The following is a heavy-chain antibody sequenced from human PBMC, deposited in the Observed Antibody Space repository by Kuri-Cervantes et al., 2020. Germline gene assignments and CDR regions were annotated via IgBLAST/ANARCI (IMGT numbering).Heavy chain of an antibody. J-gene: IGHJ4*02. V-gene: IGHV1-2*02. CDR3: ARETKWAPDY. CDR2: INPNSGGT. D-gene: IGHD1-26*01. Sequence: ASVQVSCKASGYTFTGYYMHWVRQAPGQGLEWMGWINPNSGGTNYAQKLQGRVTMTTDTSTSTAYMELSSLRSEDTAVYYCARETKWAPDYWGQGTLVTVSS. CDR1: GYTFTGYY.